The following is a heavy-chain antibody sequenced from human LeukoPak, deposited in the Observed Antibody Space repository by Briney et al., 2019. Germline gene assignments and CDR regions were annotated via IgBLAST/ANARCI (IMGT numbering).Heavy chain of an antibody. V-gene: IGHV4-39*07. CDR2: IYYSGST. J-gene: IGHJ5*02. CDR3: ARNYGSGSFRNWFDP. CDR1: GGSISSSSYY. Sequence: SETLSLTCTVSGGSISSSSYYWGWIRQPPGKGLEWIGSIYYSGSTYYNPSLKSRVTISVDTSKNQFSLKLSSVTAADTAVYYCARNYGSGSFRNWFDPWGQGTLVTVSS. D-gene: IGHD3-10*01.